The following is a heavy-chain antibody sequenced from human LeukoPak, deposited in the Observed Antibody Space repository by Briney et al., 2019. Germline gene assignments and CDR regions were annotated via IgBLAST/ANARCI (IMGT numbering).Heavy chain of an antibody. CDR3: AREGQLGLDN. J-gene: IGHJ1*01. D-gene: IGHD1-1*01. V-gene: IGHV1-2*02. CDR2: ITLPSGDT. CDR1: GYTFTGYY. Sequence: ASVKVSCKASGYTFTGYYIHWVRQGPGQGLEWLGWITLPSGDTHYAQKFQGRLTMTSDTSISTGYMELSSVQFDDTAVYYCAREGQLGLDNWGQGTLVTVSS.